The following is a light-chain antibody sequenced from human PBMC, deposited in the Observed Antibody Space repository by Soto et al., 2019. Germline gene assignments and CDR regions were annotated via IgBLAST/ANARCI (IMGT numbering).Light chain of an antibody. V-gene: IGKV3-11*01. J-gene: IGKJ1*01. CDR3: QQRNNWPPWT. CDR2: DAS. CDR1: QSVSSY. Sequence: EIVLTQSPATLSLSTGDRATLSCRASQSVSSYLAWYQQKPGQAPRLLIYDASNRAPGIPSRFSGSGSGTAVTLTISSREPEDVAVYYCQQRNNWPPWTFGQGTKVEIK.